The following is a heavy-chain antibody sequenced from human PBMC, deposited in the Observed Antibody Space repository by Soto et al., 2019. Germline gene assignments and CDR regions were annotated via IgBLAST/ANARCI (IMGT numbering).Heavy chain of an antibody. CDR2: FWYDASSQTI. J-gene: IGHJ3*01. CDR1: GFTFTSYS. CDR3: ARRGSR. D-gene: IGHD2-15*01. V-gene: IGHV3-33*08. Sequence: GGSLRLSCTTSGFTFTSYSMHWVRQAPGKGLEWVATFWYDASSQTIFYAESVKGRFTISRDNAEHSVYLQMNSLRAEDTAVYYCARRGSRWGRGTKVTVSS.